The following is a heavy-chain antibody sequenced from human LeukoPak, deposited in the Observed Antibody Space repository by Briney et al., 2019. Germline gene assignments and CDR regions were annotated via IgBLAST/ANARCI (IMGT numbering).Heavy chain of an antibody. V-gene: IGHV1-18*01. CDR2: ISAYNGNT. J-gene: IGHJ6*02. Sequence: GASAKVSCKASGYTFTSYGISWVRQAPGQGLEWMGWISAYNGNTNYALKLQGRVTMTTDTSTSTAYMELRSLRSDDTAVYYCARAAFDYYDSSGQTFYGMDVWGQGTTVTVSS. CDR1: GYTFTSYG. CDR3: ARAAFDYYDSSGQTFYGMDV. D-gene: IGHD3-22*01.